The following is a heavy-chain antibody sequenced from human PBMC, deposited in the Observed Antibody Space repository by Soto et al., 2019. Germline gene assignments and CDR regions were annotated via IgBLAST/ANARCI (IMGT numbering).Heavy chain of an antibody. CDR3: ARERGICSGGSGSPGGDY. J-gene: IGHJ4*02. Sequence: QVQLVQSGAEVKKPGASVKVSCKASGYTFTSYGISWVRQAPGQGLEWMGWISAYNGNTNYAQKLQGRVTMTTDTSTSTANMELRSLRSDATAVYYCARERGICSGGSGSPGGDYWGQGPLVTVSS. D-gene: IGHD2-15*01. CDR2: ISAYNGNT. V-gene: IGHV1-18*01. CDR1: GYTFTSYG.